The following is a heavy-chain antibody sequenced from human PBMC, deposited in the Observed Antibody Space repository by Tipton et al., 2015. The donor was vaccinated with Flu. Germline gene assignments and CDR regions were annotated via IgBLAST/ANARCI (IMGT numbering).Heavy chain of an antibody. CDR2: IYSSGST. J-gene: IGHJ5*02. CDR3: ARTQIQDYPGSGSYGWWFDP. Sequence: GLVKPSETLSLMCTVSGGSISNYYWNWIRQPPGKGLEWIGYIYSSGSTNYNPPLESRVTISVDTSKNQFSLNLRSVTAADTAVYYCARTQIQDYPGSGSYGWWFDPWGQGTLVTVSS. D-gene: IGHD3-10*01. V-gene: IGHV4-59*01. CDR1: GGSISNYY.